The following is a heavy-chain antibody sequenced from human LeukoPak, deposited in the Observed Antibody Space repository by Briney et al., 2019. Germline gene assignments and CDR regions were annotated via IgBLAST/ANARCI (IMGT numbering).Heavy chain of an antibody. Sequence: GGSLRLSCAASEFGDYWMDWVRQAPGKGLVWVSRIKSDGSSITYADSVRGRFTISRDNVKKSLYLQMNSLRAEDTAVYYCAREIVARPGGFDTWGQGTMVTVSS. CDR2: IKSDGSSI. V-gene: IGHV3-74*01. J-gene: IGHJ3*02. CDR3: AREIVARPGGFDT. D-gene: IGHD6-6*01. CDR1: EFGDYW.